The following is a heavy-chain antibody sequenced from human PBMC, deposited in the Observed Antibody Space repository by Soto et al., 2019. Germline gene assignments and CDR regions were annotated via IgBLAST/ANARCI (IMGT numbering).Heavy chain of an antibody. D-gene: IGHD4-17*01. CDR2: INPNSGNT. CDR3: ARTLYGDNVDY. V-gene: IGHV1-8*01. CDR1: GYTFTSYD. J-gene: IGHJ4*02. Sequence: QVQLVQSGDEVKKPGASVTGSCKASGYTFTSYDINWMRQATGQQLEWMGCINPNSGNTGYAQKFQGRVTMTRNTSISTAYMELSSLRSEDTAVYYCARTLYGDNVDYWGQGTLVTVSS.